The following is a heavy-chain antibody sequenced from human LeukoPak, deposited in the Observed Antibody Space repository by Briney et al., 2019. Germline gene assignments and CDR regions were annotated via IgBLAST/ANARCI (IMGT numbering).Heavy chain of an antibody. D-gene: IGHD2-2*02. CDR2: ISGSGGST. CDR1: GFTFSSYA. Sequence: LTGGSLRLSCAASGFTFSSYAMSWVRQAPGKGLEWVSAISGSGGSTYYADSVKGRFTISRDNSKNTLYLQMNSLRAEDTAVYYCAAEYQLLYTFDYWCQGTLVTVSS. V-gene: IGHV3-23*01. CDR3: AAEYQLLYTFDY. J-gene: IGHJ4*02.